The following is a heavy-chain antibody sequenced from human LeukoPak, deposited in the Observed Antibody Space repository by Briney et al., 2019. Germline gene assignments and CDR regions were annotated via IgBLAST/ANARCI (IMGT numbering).Heavy chain of an antibody. CDR3: AKDRRVGAAAYFDY. J-gene: IGHJ4*02. Sequence: GGSLRLSCTASGFIFTSYGMHWVRQAPGKGLEWVAGISYDGSNKYYADSVKGRFTISRDNSKNTLYLQMNSLRAEDTAVYYCAKDRRVGAAAYFDYWGQGTLVTVSS. V-gene: IGHV3-30*18. CDR1: GFIFTSYG. D-gene: IGHD1-26*01. CDR2: ISYDGSNK.